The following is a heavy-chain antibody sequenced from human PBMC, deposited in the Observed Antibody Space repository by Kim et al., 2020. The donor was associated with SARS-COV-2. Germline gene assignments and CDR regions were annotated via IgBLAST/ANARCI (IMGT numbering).Heavy chain of an antibody. CDR1: GFTFSSYA. J-gene: IGHJ6*02. CDR3: AKDLGYCSGGSCYPNPNYYYYGMDV. V-gene: IGHV3-23*01. CDR2: ISGSGGST. D-gene: IGHD2-15*01. Sequence: GGSLRLSCAASGFTFSSYAMSWVRQAPGKGLEWVSAISGSGGSTYYADSVKGRFTISRDNSKNTLYLQMNSLRAEDTAVYYCAKDLGYCSGGSCYPNPNYYYYGMDVWGQGTTVTVSS.